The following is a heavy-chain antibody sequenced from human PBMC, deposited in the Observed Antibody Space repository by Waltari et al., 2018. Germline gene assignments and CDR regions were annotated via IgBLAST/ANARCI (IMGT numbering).Heavy chain of an antibody. Sequence: QVQLVESGGGVVQPGGSLRLSCAASGFTFSSYGMHWVRQAPGNGLEWVAFILSDGSNKFYAASVKGRFTISRDNSKNTLYLQVNSLRAEDTAVYYCAKDRRIVGVPGGGFDPWGQGTLVTVS. D-gene: IGHD1-26*01. J-gene: IGHJ5*02. CDR3: AKDRRIVGVPGGGFDP. CDR2: ILSDGSNK. V-gene: IGHV3-30*02. CDR1: GFTFSSYG.